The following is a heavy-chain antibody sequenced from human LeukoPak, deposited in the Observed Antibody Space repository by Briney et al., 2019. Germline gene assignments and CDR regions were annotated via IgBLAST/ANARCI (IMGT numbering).Heavy chain of an antibody. CDR1: GYTFTGYF. Sequence: ASVKVSCKASGYTFTGYFIHWVRQATGQGLEWMGWMNPNSGNTGYAQKFQGRVTMTRNTSISTAYMELSSLRSEDTAVYYCARLIYDYVWGSYRYYFDYWGQGTLVTVSS. D-gene: IGHD3-16*02. CDR2: MNPNSGNT. J-gene: IGHJ4*02. V-gene: IGHV1-8*02. CDR3: ARLIYDYVWGSYRYYFDY.